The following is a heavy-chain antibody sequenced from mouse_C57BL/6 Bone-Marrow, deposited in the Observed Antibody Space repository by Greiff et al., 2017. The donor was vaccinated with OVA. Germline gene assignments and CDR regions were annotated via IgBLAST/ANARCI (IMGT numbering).Heavy chain of an antibody. D-gene: IGHD1-1*01. V-gene: IGHV1-76*01. CDR3: ARDPTTVVRDWYFDV. CDR1: GYTFTDYY. Sequence: QVQLQQSGAELVRPGASVKLSCKASGYTFTDYYINWVKQRPGQGLEWIARIYPGSGNTYYNEKFKGKATLTAEKSSSTAYMQLSSLTSEDSAVYCCARDPTTVVRDWYFDVWGTGTTVTVSS. J-gene: IGHJ1*03. CDR2: IYPGSGNT.